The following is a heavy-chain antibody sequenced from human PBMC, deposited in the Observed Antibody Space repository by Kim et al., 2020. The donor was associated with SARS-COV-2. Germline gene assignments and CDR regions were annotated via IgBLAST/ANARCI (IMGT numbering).Heavy chain of an antibody. CDR2: MSYSGDT. Sequence: SETLSLTCSVSDDSITTYYWSWVRQPPDKGLEWIAHMSYSGDTNYNPSLRSRVTISIDTSKNQVSLKLTSVTAADTAMYYCVRDSQDRGAYFDDYFDSWGQGTQVTVSS. CDR1: DDSITTYY. V-gene: IGHV4-59*13. D-gene: IGHD1-26*01. CDR3: VRDSQDRGAYFDDYFDS. J-gene: IGHJ4*02.